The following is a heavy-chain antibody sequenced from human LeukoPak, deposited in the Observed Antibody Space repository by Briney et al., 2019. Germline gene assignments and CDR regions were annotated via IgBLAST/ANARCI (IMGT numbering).Heavy chain of an antibody. J-gene: IGHJ3*02. CDR2: HYYSGST. Sequence: PSQTLCLTRTVSVGPHRRHYWRWVRHPPGKGREWSGYHYYSGSTNYNPSLKSRGTITVDTSKNQCTLKLSSGTAADTAVYYCARVKTAPLAVAGGEAFDIWGQGTMVTVSS. CDR3: ARVKTAPLAVAGGEAFDI. D-gene: IGHD6-13*01. CDR1: VGPHRRHY. V-gene: IGHV4-59*11.